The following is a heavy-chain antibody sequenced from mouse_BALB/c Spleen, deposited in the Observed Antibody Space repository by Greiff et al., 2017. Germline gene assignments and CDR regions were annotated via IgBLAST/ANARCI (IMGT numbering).Heavy chain of an antibody. V-gene: IGHV1-69*02. CDR3: ARSTVYYLDY. CDR2: IDPSDSYT. Sequence: QVQLQQPGAELVKPGASVKLSCKASGYTFTSYWMHWVKQRPGQGLEWIGEIDPSDSYTNYNQKFKGKATLTVDKSSSTAYMQLSSLTSEDSAVYYCARSTVYYLDYWGQGTTLTVSS. J-gene: IGHJ2*01. D-gene: IGHD1-1*01. CDR1: GYTFTSYW.